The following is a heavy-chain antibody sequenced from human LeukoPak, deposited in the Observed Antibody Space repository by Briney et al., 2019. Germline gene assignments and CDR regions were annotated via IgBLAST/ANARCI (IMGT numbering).Heavy chain of an antibody. CDR2: INYSGTT. CDR3: ARMGGYSGYWGHFDY. CDR1: GGSISSSTYY. Sequence: PSETLSLTCTVSGGSISSSTYYWGWIRQPPGKGLEWIGSINYSGTTYYNPSLKRRVTISVDTSKNQFSLKLSSVTAADTAVYYCARMGGYSGYWGHFDYWGQGTLVTVSS. V-gene: IGHV4-39*01. D-gene: IGHD5-12*01. J-gene: IGHJ4*02.